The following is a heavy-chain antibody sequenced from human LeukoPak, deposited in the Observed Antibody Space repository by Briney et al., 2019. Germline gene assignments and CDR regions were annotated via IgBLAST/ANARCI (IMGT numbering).Heavy chain of an antibody. CDR3: ARETFAVADHFDY. J-gene: IGHJ4*02. CDR1: GFTFSSYE. Sequence: QSGGSLRLSCAASGFTFSSYEMNWVRQAPGKGLEWVSYISSSGSTIYYADSAKGRFTISRDNAKNSLSLQMDSLRAEDTAVYYCARETFAVADHFDYWGQGTLVTVSS. D-gene: IGHD6-19*01. V-gene: IGHV3-48*03. CDR2: ISSSGSTI.